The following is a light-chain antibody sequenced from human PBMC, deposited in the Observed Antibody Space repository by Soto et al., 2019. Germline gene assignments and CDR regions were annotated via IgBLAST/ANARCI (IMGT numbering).Light chain of an antibody. CDR2: AVT. CDR3: SSFTGSDKIV. Sequence: QSALTQPASVTGSPGQSITISCSGTSNDVGGYNYVSWYQQHPGKAPKLLIYAVTNRPSGVSNRFSGSKSGNTASLTISALQSDDDADYFCSSFTGSDKIVFGGGTKLTVL. V-gene: IGLV2-14*01. CDR1: SNDVGGYNY. J-gene: IGLJ2*01.